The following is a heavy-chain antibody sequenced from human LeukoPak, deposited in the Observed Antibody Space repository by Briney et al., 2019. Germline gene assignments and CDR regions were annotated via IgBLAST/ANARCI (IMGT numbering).Heavy chain of an antibody. CDR1: GGSISSSY. D-gene: IGHD2-15*01. J-gene: IGHJ4*02. CDR2: ISKGGST. Sequence: SETLSLTCSVSGGSISSSYWTWIRQPPGKGLERIGYISKGGSTNYNPSLKSRVTISVDTSKNQVSLNLSSVTAADTAVYYCARDKHNPNCSGGRCYPYFFDSWGQGSLVTVSS. CDR3: ARDKHNPNCSGGRCYPYFFDS. V-gene: IGHV4-59*01.